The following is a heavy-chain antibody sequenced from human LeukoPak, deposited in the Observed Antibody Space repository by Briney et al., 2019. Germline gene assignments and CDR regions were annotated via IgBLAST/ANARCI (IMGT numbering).Heavy chain of an antibody. J-gene: IGHJ4*02. V-gene: IGHV4-59*01. CDR1: GGSISGDY. Sequence: SETLSLTCTVPGGSISGDYWSWIRQPPGKGLEWIGYISYSATTNYNPSLKSRVSFSIVTSKNQFSLKLTSVSAADTAVYFCATGHSSGWFDYWGQGTLVSVSS. CDR2: ISYSATT. CDR3: ATGHSSGWFDY. D-gene: IGHD6-19*01.